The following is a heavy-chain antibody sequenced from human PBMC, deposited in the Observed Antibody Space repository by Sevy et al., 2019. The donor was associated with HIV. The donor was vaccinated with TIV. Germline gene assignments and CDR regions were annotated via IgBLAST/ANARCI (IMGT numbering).Heavy chain of an antibody. D-gene: IGHD3-3*01. J-gene: IGHJ6*02. V-gene: IGHV3-23*01. Sequence: GGSLRLSCAASGFTFSSYAMSWVRQAPGKGLEWVSAISGSGGSTYYADSVKGRFTISRDNSKNTLYLQMNSLRAEDTAVYYCAKGYDFWSGYYVGDYYYGIDVWGQGTTVTVSS. CDR2: ISGSGGST. CDR1: GFTFSSYA. CDR3: AKGYDFWSGYYVGDYYYGIDV.